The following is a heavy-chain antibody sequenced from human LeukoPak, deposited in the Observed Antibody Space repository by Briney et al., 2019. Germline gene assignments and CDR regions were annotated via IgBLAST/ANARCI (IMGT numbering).Heavy chain of an antibody. V-gene: IGHV1-18*01. J-gene: IGHJ3*02. Sequence: GASVKVSCKASGYTFTSYGISWVRQAPGQGLEWMGWISAYNGNTNYAQKLQGRVTMTTDTSTSTAYMELRSLRSDDTAVYYCARDANSIAAAGTGDAFDIWGQGTMVTVSS. CDR3: ARDANSIAAAGTGDAFDI. D-gene: IGHD6-13*01. CDR2: ISAYNGNT. CDR1: GYTFTSYG.